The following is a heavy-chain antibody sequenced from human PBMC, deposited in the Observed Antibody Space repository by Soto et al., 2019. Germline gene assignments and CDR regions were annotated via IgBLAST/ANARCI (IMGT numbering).Heavy chain of an antibody. J-gene: IGHJ4*02. CDR2: ISGSGGST. Sequence: GGSLRLSCAASGFTFSSYAMSWVRQAPGKGLEWVSAISGSGGSTYYADSVKGRLTISRDNSKNTLYLQMNSLRAEDTAVYYCAKDVLGSMTTVTRFDYWCQGTLVTVSS. CDR1: GFTFSSYA. CDR3: AKDVLGSMTTVTRFDY. D-gene: IGHD4-4*01. V-gene: IGHV3-23*01.